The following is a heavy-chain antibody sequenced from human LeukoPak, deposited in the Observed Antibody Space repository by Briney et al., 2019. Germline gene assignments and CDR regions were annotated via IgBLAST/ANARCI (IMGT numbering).Heavy chain of an antibody. Sequence: GGSLRLSCAASGFTFSSYSMNWVRQAPGKGLEWVSSISSSSSTIYYADSVKGRFTISRDNAKNSLYLQMNSLRAEDTAVYYCARGRTEQLDHLDYWGQGTLITVSS. J-gene: IGHJ4*02. CDR2: ISSSSSTI. CDR3: ARGRTEQLDHLDY. CDR1: GFTFSSYS. D-gene: IGHD6-13*01. V-gene: IGHV3-48*04.